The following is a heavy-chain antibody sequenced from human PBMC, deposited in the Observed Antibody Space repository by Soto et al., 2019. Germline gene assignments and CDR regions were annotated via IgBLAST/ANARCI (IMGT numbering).Heavy chain of an antibody. Sequence: GGSLRVSCAASGCTVGSKYMSWVRQAPGKGLEWVSLIQSGGPTYYADSVKGRFTISRDTSENTVHLQMDSLRAEDTAVYYCARDDVLCDGGRCYGVPLDLWGKGTTVTVSS. V-gene: IGHV3-66*01. CDR3: ARDDVLCDGGRCYGVPLDL. D-gene: IGHD2-15*01. J-gene: IGHJ6*03. CDR1: GCTVGSKY. CDR2: IQSGGPT.